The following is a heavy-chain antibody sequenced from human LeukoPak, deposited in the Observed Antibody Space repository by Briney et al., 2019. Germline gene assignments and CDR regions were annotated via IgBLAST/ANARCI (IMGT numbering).Heavy chain of an antibody. D-gene: IGHD3-16*01. V-gene: IGHV4-4*07. CDR3: ARDTFGNSTFGRFDP. CDR2: LYGNGDT. CDR1: SGSVTNYY. J-gene: IGHJ5*02. Sequence: SEILSLTCTVSSGSVTNYYWTWIRQPAGKGLEWIGRLYGNGDTAYNPSLKSRVTMSLDTSKNQFSLNLNSVTAADTAVYYCARDTFGNSTFGRFDPWGQGTLVTVSS.